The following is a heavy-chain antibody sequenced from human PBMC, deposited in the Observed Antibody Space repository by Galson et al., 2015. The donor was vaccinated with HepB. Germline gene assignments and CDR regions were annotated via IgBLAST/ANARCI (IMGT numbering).Heavy chain of an antibody. V-gene: IGHV3-15*07. CDR3: ARDAHSSGWGFPTNWFDP. Sequence: SLRLSCAASGLIFSNAWMNWVRQAPGKGLEWVGRIKTKTDGGTTDYAAPVKGRFTISRDNARNTLYLQMNSLRAEDTAVYYCARDAHSSGWGFPTNWFDPWGQGALVTVSS. J-gene: IGHJ5*02. D-gene: IGHD6-19*01. CDR2: IKTKTDGGTT. CDR1: GLIFSNAW.